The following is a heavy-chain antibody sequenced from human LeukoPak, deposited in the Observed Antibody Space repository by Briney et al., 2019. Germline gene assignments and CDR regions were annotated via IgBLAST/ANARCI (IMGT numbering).Heavy chain of an antibody. CDR1: GYTFTSYY. V-gene: IGHV1-8*01. CDR2: MNPNSGNT. CDR3: ARGRPRSGYYY. Sequence: ASVKVSCKASGYTFTSYYINGVRQATGQGLEWMGWMNPNSGNTGYAQKFQGRVTMTRNTSINTAYMQLSSLRSEDTAVYYCARGRPRSGYYYWGQGTLVSVSS. D-gene: IGHD3-22*01. J-gene: IGHJ4*02.